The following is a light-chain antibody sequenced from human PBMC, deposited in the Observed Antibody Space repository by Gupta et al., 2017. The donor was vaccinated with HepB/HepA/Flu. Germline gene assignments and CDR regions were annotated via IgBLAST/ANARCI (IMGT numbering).Light chain of an antibody. Sequence: DIVLTQSPATLSLSPGERATLSCRASQSVYSSLAWYQQKPGQAPRLLLYDASKRATGIPARFSGSGSGTDFTLTISSLAPEDFAVYYCQQRGNWPRTFGQGTKVEIK. CDR2: DAS. CDR1: QSVYSS. CDR3: QQRGNWPRT. J-gene: IGKJ1*01. V-gene: IGKV3-11*01.